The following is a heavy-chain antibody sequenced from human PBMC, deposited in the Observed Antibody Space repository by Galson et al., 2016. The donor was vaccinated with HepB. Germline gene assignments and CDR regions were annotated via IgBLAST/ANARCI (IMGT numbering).Heavy chain of an antibody. CDR1: GGSISSGAYY. CDR3: ASHDDSDWDY. D-gene: IGHD3-9*01. Sequence: SETLSLTCTVSGGSISSGAYYWGWIRQPPGKGLEWIGSIYHSGNTYYSPSLSPSLKSRVTISVDTSKNQFSLKLRSVTAADTAVYYCASHDDSDWDYWGQGTLVTVSP. J-gene: IGHJ4*02. CDR2: IYHSGNT. V-gene: IGHV4-39*01.